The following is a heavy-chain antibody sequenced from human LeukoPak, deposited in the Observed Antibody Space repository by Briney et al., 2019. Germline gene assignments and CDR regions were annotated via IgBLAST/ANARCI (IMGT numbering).Heavy chain of an antibody. J-gene: IGHJ4*02. V-gene: IGHV3-9*01. CDR3: ARDRDSSGLFDY. D-gene: IGHD3-22*01. CDR2: ISWNSGSI. Sequence: SLRLSCAASGFTFDDYAMHWVRQAPGKGLEWVSGISWNSGSIGYADSVKGRFTISRDNAKNSLYLQMNSLRAEDTAVYYCARDRDSSGLFDYWGQGTLVTASS. CDR1: GFTFDDYA.